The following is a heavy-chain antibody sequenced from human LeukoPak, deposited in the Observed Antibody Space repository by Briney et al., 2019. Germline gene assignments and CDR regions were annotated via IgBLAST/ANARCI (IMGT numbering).Heavy chain of an antibody. CDR3: AKPGLL. D-gene: IGHD3-22*01. CDR1: GFTFSSYG. Sequence: SLRLSCAASGFTFSSYGMHWVRQAPGKGLEGVAVISYDGSNKYYADSVKGRFTISRDNSKKTLYLQMNSLRAEDTAVYYCAKPGLLWGQGTLVTDSS. V-gene: IGHV3-30*18. CDR2: ISYDGSNK. J-gene: IGHJ4*02.